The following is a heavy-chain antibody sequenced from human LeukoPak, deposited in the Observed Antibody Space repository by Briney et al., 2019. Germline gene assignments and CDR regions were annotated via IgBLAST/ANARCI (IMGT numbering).Heavy chain of an antibody. CDR3: ARVGTSYGAFDM. D-gene: IGHD1-26*01. Sequence: PGGSLRLSCAASGFTFDDYGMSWVRHAPGKGLEWVSGINWSGGSTGYADSVKGRFTISRDNAKNSLYLQMTSLRAEDTALFYCARVGTSYGAFDMWGQGTMVTVSS. J-gene: IGHJ3*02. CDR2: INWSGGST. V-gene: IGHV3-20*04. CDR1: GFTFDDYG.